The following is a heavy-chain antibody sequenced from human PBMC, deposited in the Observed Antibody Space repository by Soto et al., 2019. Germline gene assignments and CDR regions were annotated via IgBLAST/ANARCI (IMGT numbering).Heavy chain of an antibody. CDR1: GFTFSSYS. CDR3: ARDGVITFGGVIVFDY. V-gene: IGHV3-21*01. CDR2: ISSSSSYI. J-gene: IGHJ4*02. Sequence: EVQLVESGGGLVKPGGSLRLSCAASGFTFSSYSMNWVRQAPGKGLEWVSSISSSSSYIYYADSVKGRFTISRDNAKNSLYLQMNRLRAEDTAVYYCARDGVITFGGVIVFDYWGQGTLVTVSS. D-gene: IGHD3-16*02.